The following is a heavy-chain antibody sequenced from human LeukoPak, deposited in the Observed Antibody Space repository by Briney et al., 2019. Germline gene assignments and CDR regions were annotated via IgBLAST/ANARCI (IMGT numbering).Heavy chain of an antibody. V-gene: IGHV3-7*03. Sequence: ETLTLTCTVSGGSIRSSYYYWGWIRQPPGKGLEWVASINHNGNVNYYVDSVKGRFTISRDNAKNSLYLQMSNLRAEDTAVYFCARGGGLDVWGQGATVTVSS. J-gene: IGHJ6*02. CDR1: GGSIRSSYYY. D-gene: IGHD3-16*01. CDR3: ARGGGLDV. CDR2: INHNGNVN.